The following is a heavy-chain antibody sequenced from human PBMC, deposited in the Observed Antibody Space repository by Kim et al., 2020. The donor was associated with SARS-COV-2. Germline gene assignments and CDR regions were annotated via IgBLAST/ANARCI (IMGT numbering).Heavy chain of an antibody. D-gene: IGHD6-19*01. J-gene: IGHJ5*02. CDR2: VYSSGST. CDR1: GGSISSFSNY. CDR3: ARDSEVAVAGTIWFDP. V-gene: IGHV4-39*07. Sequence: SETLSLTCTVSGGSISSFSNYWGWIRQPPGKRLEWIGSVYSSGSTYYNPSFKSRVTVSVDTSKNQFSLEVNSVTAADTAVYYCARDSEVAVAGTIWFDPWGQGIQVTVSS.